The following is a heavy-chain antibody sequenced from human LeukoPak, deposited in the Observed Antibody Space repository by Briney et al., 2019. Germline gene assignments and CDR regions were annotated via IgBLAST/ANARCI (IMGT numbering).Heavy chain of an antibody. V-gene: IGHV1-69*13. D-gene: IGHD4-17*01. CDR3: ARDRSDYSAGYFDY. J-gene: IGHJ4*02. CDR2: IIPIFGTA. CDR1: GGTFSIYA. Sequence: ASVKVSFKASGGTFSIYAISWVRQAPGQGREWMGGIIPIFGTANYAQKFQGRVTIAADESTSTAYMELSSLRSEDTAVYYCARDRSDYSAGYFDYWGQGTLVTVSS.